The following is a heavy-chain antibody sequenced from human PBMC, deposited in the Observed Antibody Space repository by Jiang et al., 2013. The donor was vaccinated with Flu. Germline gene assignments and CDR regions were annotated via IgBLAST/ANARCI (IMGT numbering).Heavy chain of an antibody. J-gene: IGHJ4*02. D-gene: IGHD5-12*01. CDR3: ARDLRGYEYFDY. CDR2: IYYNGST. CDR1: GGSISSYY. Sequence: GPGLVKPSETLSLTCTVSGGSISSYYWSWIRQPLGKGLEWIGYIYYNGSTNYNPSLKSRVTISVDTSKNQFSLKLSSVTAADTAVYYCARDLRGYEYFDYWGQGTLVTVSS. V-gene: IGHV4-59*01.